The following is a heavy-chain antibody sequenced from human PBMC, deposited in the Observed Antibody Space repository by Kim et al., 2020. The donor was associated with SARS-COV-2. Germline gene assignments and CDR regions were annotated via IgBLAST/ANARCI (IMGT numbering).Heavy chain of an antibody. J-gene: IGHJ5*02. CDR1: GGSISSGGYY. D-gene: IGHD4-17*01. Sequence: SETLSLTCTVSGGSISSGGYYWSWIRQHPGKGLEWIGYIYYSGSTYYNPSLKSRVTISVDTSKNQFSLKLSSVTAADTAVYYCARALVTTTVTYRTFDPWGQGTLVTVSS. V-gene: IGHV4-31*03. CDR2: IYYSGST. CDR3: ARALVTTTVTYRTFDP.